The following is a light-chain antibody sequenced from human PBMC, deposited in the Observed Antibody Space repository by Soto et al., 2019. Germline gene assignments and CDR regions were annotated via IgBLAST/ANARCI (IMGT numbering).Light chain of an antibody. CDR3: QQYNNWPPWT. CDR2: GAS. J-gene: IGKJ1*01. CDR1: QSVSRI. V-gene: IGKV3-15*01. Sequence: EIVMTQSPATLSVSPGERTTLSCRASQSVSRILAWYQQKPGQAPRLLIYGASTRATGIPARFSGSGSGTEFTLTIRRLQSEDFAVYYCQQYNNWPPWTVGPGAKGAIK.